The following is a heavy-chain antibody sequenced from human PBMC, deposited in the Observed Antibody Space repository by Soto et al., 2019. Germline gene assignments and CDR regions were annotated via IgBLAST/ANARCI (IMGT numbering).Heavy chain of an antibody. CDR2: ISYDGSNT. D-gene: IGHD1-26*01. J-gene: IGHJ4*01. CDR3: AKEGGLSGSYYISSSYYFDY. Sequence: GGSLILSCASSGFTFSSYFMHLVRQAPGKGLEWVAIISYDGSNTYYADSVKGRFTISRDNSKNTLYLQMNSLRAEDTSVYYCAKEGGLSGSYYISSSYYFDYWGHGTLVTVSS. V-gene: IGHV3-30*18. CDR1: GFTFSSYF.